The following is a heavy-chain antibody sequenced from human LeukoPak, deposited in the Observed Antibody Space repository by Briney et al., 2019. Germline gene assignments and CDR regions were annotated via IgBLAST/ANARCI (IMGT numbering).Heavy chain of an antibody. V-gene: IGHV4-38-2*02. Sequence: PSETLSLTCTVSGYSISSGYYWGWIRQPPGKGLEWIGSIYHSGGTYYNPSLKSRVTISVDTSKNQFSLKLSSVTAADTAVYYCAKNRNYYDSSGYFHYYMDVWGKGTTVTVSS. CDR2: IYHSGGT. D-gene: IGHD3-22*01. CDR1: GYSISSGYY. CDR3: AKNRNYYDSSGYFHYYMDV. J-gene: IGHJ6*03.